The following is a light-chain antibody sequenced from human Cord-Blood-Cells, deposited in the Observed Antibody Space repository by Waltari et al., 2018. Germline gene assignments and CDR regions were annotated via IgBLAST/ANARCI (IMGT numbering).Light chain of an antibody. Sequence: QSALTQPASVSGSPGQSITISCTGTSSDVGGYNYVSWYQQHPGTAPKLMIYEFSNRPSGVSNRFSGSKSGNTASLTISGLQAEDEADYYCSSYTSSSTYVFGTGTKVTVL. CDR2: EFS. J-gene: IGLJ1*01. V-gene: IGLV2-14*01. CDR1: SSDVGGYNY. CDR3: SSYTSSSTYV.